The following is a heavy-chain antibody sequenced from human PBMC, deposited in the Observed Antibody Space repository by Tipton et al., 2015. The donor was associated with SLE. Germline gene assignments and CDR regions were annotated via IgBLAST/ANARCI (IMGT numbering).Heavy chain of an antibody. CDR1: GDSLSGQY. J-gene: IGHJ4*02. CDR3: ATQGYYDSSFDY. CDR2: VFRGGST. Sequence: TLSLTCSVYGDSLSGQYWSWIRQPPGKGLEWIGEVFRGGSTNYSPSLESRVTITVDMSKNQFFLKLSSVTAADTAVYYCATQGYYDSSFDYWGQGTLVTVSS. V-gene: IGHV4-34*12. D-gene: IGHD3-16*01.